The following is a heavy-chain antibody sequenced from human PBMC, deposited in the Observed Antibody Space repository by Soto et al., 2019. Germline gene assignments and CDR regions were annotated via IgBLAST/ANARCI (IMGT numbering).Heavy chain of an antibody. D-gene: IGHD4-17*01. V-gene: IGHV4-38-2*01. CDR2: IYHSGST. Sequence: SXATLSLTCAVSGYSISSGYYWGCIRQPPGKGLEWIGSIYHSGSTYYNPSLKSRVTISVDTSKNQFSLKLSSVTAADTAVYYCARAPYGDSFYFDYWGQGTLVTVSS. J-gene: IGHJ4*02. CDR1: GYSISSGYY. CDR3: ARAPYGDSFYFDY.